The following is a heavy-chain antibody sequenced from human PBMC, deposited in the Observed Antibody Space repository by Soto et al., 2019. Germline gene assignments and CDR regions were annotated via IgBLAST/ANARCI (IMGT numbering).Heavy chain of an antibody. V-gene: IGHV4-59*01. J-gene: IGHJ4*02. CDR3: ARDTVLTGMFDF. Sequence: QVLLQESGPGQVKPSETLSLTCTVSGGSIGSYHWSWVRQPPGKGLEWIASVYYTGTTNYNPSLGSRVTISIDAPGNRFSMEITSLTAADTAIYYCARDTVLTGMFDFWGQGTLVTVSS. D-gene: IGHD4-17*01. CDR2: VYYTGTT. CDR1: GGSIGSYH.